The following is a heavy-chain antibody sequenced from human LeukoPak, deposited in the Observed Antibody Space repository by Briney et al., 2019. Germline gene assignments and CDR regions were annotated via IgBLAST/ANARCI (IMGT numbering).Heavy chain of an antibody. CDR1: GFTFSSYW. J-gene: IGHJ4*02. CDR3: AREVGWFGVYYFDC. D-gene: IGHD3-10*01. CDR2: IKQDGSEK. V-gene: IGHV3-7*01. Sequence: GSLRLSCAASGFTFSSYWMSWVRQAPGKGLEWVANIKQDGSEKYYVDSVKGRFTISRDNAKNSLYLQMNSLIAEDTAVYYCAREVGWFGVYYFDCWGQGTLVTVSS.